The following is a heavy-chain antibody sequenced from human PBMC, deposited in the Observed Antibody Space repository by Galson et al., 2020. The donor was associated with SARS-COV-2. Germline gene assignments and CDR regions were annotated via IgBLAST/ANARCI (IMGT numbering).Heavy chain of an antibody. Sequence: ASVKVSCKASGYTFTSYGVSWVRQAPGQGLEWLGWISVHNGNTKYVQKFQGRITMTTDTATTTAYMELRGLRSDDTAVYYCARDQFPGATYSNGWSVPDHWGQGTLVTVSS. V-gene: IGHV1-18*04. CDR2: ISVHNGNT. CDR3: ARDQFPGATYSNGWSVPDH. CDR1: GYTFTSYG. D-gene: IGHD6-19*01. J-gene: IGHJ4*02.